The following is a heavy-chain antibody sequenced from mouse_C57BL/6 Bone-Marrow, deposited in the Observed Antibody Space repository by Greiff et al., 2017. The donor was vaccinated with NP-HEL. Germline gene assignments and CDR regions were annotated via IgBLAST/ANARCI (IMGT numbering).Heavy chain of an antibody. CDR2: IDPSDSYT. D-gene: IGHD1-1*01. CDR1: GYTFTSYW. Sequence: QVQLQQPGAELVKPGASVKLFCKASGYTFTSYWMQWVKQRPGQGLEWIGEIDPSDSYTNYNQKFKGKATLTVDTSSSTAYMQLSSLTSEDSAVYYCARRDYYGSSYDAMDYWGQGTSVTVSS. V-gene: IGHV1-50*01. J-gene: IGHJ4*01. CDR3: ARRDYYGSSYDAMDY.